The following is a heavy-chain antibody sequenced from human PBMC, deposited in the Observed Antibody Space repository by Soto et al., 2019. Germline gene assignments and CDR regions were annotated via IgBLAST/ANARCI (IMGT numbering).Heavy chain of an antibody. D-gene: IGHD6-13*01. CDR2: ISSSSSYT. Sequence: QVQLVESGGGLVKPGGSLRLSCAASGFTFSDYYMSWIRQAPGKGLEWVSYISSSSSYTNYADSVKGRFTISRDNAKNSLYLQINSLGAGDTAVYYCARGRGGISWYYFDYWGQGTLVTVSS. J-gene: IGHJ4*02. V-gene: IGHV3-11*06. CDR3: ARGRGGISWYYFDY. CDR1: GFTFSDYY.